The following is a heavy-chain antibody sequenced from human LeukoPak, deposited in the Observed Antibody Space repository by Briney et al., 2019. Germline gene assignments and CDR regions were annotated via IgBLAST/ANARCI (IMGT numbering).Heavy chain of an antibody. CDR1: GFTFSNYA. J-gene: IGHJ6*03. V-gene: IGHV3-23*01. Sequence: PAGGSLRLSCAASGFTFSNYAMSWVRQAPGKGLEWVSGISGSGGSTYYADSVKGLFTISRDNSKNTLYLQMNSLRVEDTAVKYCAKESGDSTGYYYNYYYYYIDVWGKGNTVTVSS. D-gene: IGHD3-22*01. CDR3: AKESGDSTGYYYNYYYYYIDV. CDR2: ISGSGGST.